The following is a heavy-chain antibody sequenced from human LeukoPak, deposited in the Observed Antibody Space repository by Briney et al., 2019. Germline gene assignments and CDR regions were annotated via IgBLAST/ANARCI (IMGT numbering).Heavy chain of an antibody. CDR3: ARGGGYCSSTSCLYYYYYMDV. J-gene: IGHJ6*03. CDR2: IYYSGNT. CDR1: GGSISGYY. V-gene: IGHV4-59*12. Sequence: PSETLSLTCTVSGGSISGYYWSWFRQPPGKELEWIAYIYYSGNTNYSPSLKSRVTISVDTSKNQFSLKLSSVTAADTAVYYCARGGGYCSSTSCLYYYYYMDVWGKGTTVTVSS. D-gene: IGHD2-2*01.